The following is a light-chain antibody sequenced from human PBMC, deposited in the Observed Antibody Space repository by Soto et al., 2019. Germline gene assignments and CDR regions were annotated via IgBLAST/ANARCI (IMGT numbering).Light chain of an antibody. Sequence: QSALTQPASVSGSPGQSITISCTGSSSDIGGYIYVSWFQHHPGKAPKLMLYGVSNRPSGVSNRFSGSRSDSTASLTISGLQAEDEVIYYCSSYSEAIKGVLFGGVTMLTVL. CDR2: GVS. V-gene: IGLV2-14*01. CDR1: SSDIGGYIY. CDR3: SSYSEAIKGVL. J-gene: IGLJ2*01.